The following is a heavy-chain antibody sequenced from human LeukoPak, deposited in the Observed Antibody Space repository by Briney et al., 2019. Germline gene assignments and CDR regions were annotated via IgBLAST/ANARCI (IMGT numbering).Heavy chain of an antibody. J-gene: IGHJ4*02. V-gene: IGHV4-59*08. Sequence: PSETLSLTCTVSGGSISSYYWSWIRQPPGKGLEWIGYIYYSGSTNYNPSLKSRVTISVDTSKNHFSLKLSSVTAADTAPYFCARHRRDFDWLPYYLHYWGRGTLVTVSS. CDR1: GGSISSYY. D-gene: IGHD3-9*01. CDR3: ARHRRDFDWLPYYLHY. CDR2: IYYSGST.